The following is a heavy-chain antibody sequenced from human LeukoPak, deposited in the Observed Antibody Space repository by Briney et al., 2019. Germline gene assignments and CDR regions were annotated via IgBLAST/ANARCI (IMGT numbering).Heavy chain of an antibody. Sequence: SETLSLTCTVSGGSISSYYWSWIRQPAGKGLEWIGRIYTSGSTNYNPSLKSRVTMSVDTSKNQFSLKLSSVTAADTAVYYCARLSQVGATEWFDPWGQGTLVTVSS. CDR2: IYTSGST. CDR1: GGSISSYY. J-gene: IGHJ5*02. D-gene: IGHD1-26*01. CDR3: ARLSQVGATEWFDP. V-gene: IGHV4-4*07.